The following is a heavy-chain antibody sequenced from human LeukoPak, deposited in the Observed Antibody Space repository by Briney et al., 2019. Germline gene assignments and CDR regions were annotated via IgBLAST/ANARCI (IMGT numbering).Heavy chain of an antibody. CDR3: AKKRVGAYPFDS. J-gene: IGHJ4*02. CDR1: GFTFSSYA. V-gene: IGHV3-23*01. CDR2: ISGSGGDT. D-gene: IGHD1-26*01. Sequence: HPGGSLRLSCAASGFTFSSYAMNWVRQAPGKGLEWVSISGSGGDTYYADSVKGRFTISRDNSKNTLYLQMNSLRAEDTAVYYCAKKRVGAYPFDSWGQGTLVTVSS.